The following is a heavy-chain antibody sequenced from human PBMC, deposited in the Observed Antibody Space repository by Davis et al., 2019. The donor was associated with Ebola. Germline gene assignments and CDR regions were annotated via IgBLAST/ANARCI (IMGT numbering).Heavy chain of an antibody. J-gene: IGHJ3*02. Sequence: GESLKISCKYSGNSFTSHWIGWVRQMPGKGLEWMGIIYTGDSDTRYSPSFRGQVTISADKSIKTAFLQWSSLKASDTAMYYCASLRRTITGMDDGFDIWGQGTMVTVSS. CDR3: ASLRRTITGMDDGFDI. D-gene: IGHD2-8*02. CDR1: GNSFTSHW. V-gene: IGHV5-51*01. CDR2: IYTGDSDT.